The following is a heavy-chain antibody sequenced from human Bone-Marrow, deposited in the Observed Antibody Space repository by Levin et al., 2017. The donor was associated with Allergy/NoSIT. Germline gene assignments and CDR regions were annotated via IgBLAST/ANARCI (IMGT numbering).Heavy chain of an antibody. D-gene: IGHD5-12*01. Sequence: ASVKVSCKTSGYTFTSFDINWVRQATGQGLEWMGWMYPNSDNAGYAQKFQGRVTMTRNTSISKAYMELSSLRSEDTAIYYCARGELGSGYLFDYWRQGTLVTVSS. CDR3: ARGELGSGYLFDY. J-gene: IGHJ4*02. V-gene: IGHV1-8*01. CDR2: MYPNSDNA. CDR1: GYTFTSFD.